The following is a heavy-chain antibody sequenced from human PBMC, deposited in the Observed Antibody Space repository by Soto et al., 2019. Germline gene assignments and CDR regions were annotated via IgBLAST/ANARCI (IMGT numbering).Heavy chain of an antibody. CDR3: ARRIVATIYYFDY. D-gene: IGHD5-12*01. J-gene: IGHJ4*02. CDR1: GGSISSGGYY. CDR2: IDYSGST. V-gene: IGHV4-31*03. Sequence: QVQLQESGPGLVKPSQTLSLTCTVSGGSISSGGYYWSWIRQHPGKGLEWIAYIDYSGSTYYNPSLKSRVTISVDTPKNQFSLKLSSVTAADTAVYYCARRIVATIYYFDYWGQGTLVTVSS.